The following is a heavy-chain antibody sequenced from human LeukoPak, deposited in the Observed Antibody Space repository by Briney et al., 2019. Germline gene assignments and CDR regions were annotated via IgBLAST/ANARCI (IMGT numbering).Heavy chain of an antibody. Sequence: SETLSLTCTVSGGSISSYYWSWIRQPPGKGLEWIGYIYYSGSTNYNPSLKSRVTISVDTSKNQFSLKLSSVTAADTAVYYCARGPDSSSWYSYYYYYMDVWGKGTTVTVSS. V-gene: IGHV4-59*01. J-gene: IGHJ6*03. CDR1: GGSISSYY. D-gene: IGHD6-13*01. CDR2: IYYSGST. CDR3: ARGPDSSSWYSYYYYYMDV.